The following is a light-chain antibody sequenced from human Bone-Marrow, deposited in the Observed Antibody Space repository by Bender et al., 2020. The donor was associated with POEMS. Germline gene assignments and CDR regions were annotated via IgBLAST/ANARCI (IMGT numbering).Light chain of an antibody. CDR1: SSDVGGSDY. CDR2: DVS. Sequence: QSALTQPASVSGSPGQSITISCTGTSSDVGGSDYVSWYQQYPGKAPRLMIYDVSNRPSGVSNRFSGSKSGNTASLTISGLQPEDEASYYCASYAYGDTAPYVFGTGTTVTVL. V-gene: IGLV2-14*01. J-gene: IGLJ1*01. CDR3: ASYAYGDTAPYV.